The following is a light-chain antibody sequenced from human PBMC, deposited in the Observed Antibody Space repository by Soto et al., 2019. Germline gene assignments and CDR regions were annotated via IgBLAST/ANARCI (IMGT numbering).Light chain of an antibody. CDR1: QIISNY. CDR2: AAS. V-gene: IGKV1-39*01. CDR3: QQSYSGWT. Sequence: DIQMTQSPSSLSASVGDRVTITCRASQIISNYLNWYQQRPGNAPKLLIHAASSLHSGVPSRFSGGGSGTDFTLTITSLQPEDFATYYCQQSYSGWTVGQGNKVEIK. J-gene: IGKJ1*01.